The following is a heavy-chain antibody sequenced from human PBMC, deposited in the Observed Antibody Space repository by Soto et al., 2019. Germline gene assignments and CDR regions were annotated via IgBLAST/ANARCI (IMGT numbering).Heavy chain of an antibody. CDR1: GGTFSSYT. V-gene: IGHV1-69*08. J-gene: IGHJ6*02. D-gene: IGHD5-12*01. CDR2: IIPILGIA. Sequence: QVQLVQSGAEVKKPGSSVKVSCKASGGTFSSYTISWVRQAPGQGLEWMGRIIPILGIANYAQKFQGRVTITADKLTXXAYMELSSPRSEDTAVYYCAREGVATTYYYYGMDVWGQGTTVTVSS. CDR3: AREGVATTYYYYGMDV.